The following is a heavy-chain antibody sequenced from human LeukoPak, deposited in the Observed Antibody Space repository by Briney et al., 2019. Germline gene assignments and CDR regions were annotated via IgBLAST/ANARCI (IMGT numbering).Heavy chain of an antibody. D-gene: IGHD6-13*01. CDR1: GGSIRSQY. V-gene: IGHV4-4*07. Sequence: SETLSLTCTVSGGSIRSQYWSWIRQPAGRGLEWLGRIYASGSTNYSPSLKSRVTMSLDTSKNQFSLKLFSVIAADTAVYFCARDVSSWPFFDSWGQGTQVTVSS. CDR3: ARDVSSWPFFDS. CDR2: IYASGST. J-gene: IGHJ4*02.